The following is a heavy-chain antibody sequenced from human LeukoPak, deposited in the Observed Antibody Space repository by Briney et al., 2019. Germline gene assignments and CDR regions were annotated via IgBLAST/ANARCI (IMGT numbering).Heavy chain of an antibody. V-gene: IGHV3-7*04. Sequence: GGSLRLSCAASGFTFSSFWMSWVRQAPGKGLVWVANIKQDGSEKYYVDSVKGRFTISRDNAKNSLYVQMNSLRAEDTAVYYFARDPYYYYGMDVWGQGTTVTVSS. CDR3: ARDPYYYYGMDV. J-gene: IGHJ6*02. D-gene: IGHD2-21*01. CDR2: IKQDGSEK. CDR1: GFTFSSFW.